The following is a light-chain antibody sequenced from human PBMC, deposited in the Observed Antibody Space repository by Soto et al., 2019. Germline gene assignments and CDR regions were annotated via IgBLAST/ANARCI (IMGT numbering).Light chain of an antibody. CDR2: GAS. CDR3: KQYRSSLYT. CDR1: QSVSSSY. Sequence: EIVLRQSPGTLSLSPGERATLSCRASQSVSSSYLACYQQKPGQAPRILIYGASSRATGITDRFSGSGSGTDFTITISRLEPEDITLYSSKQYRSSLYTIGQGTKLEI. V-gene: IGKV3-20*01. J-gene: IGKJ2*01.